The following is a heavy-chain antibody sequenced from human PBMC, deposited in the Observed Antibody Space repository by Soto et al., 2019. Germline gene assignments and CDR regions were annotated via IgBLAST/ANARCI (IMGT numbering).Heavy chain of an antibody. J-gene: IGHJ6*02. CDR1: GYTFTSYG. D-gene: IGHD2-2*01. CDR2: ISAYNGNT. CDR3: ARDTGCSSTSCYFDYGMDV. V-gene: IGHV1-18*01. Sequence: PSVKVSCKASGYTFTSYGIIWLRQAPGQGLECMGWISAYNGNTNYAQKLQGRVTMTTDTSTSTAYMELRSLRSDDTAVYYCARDTGCSSTSCYFDYGMDVWGQGTTVTVSS.